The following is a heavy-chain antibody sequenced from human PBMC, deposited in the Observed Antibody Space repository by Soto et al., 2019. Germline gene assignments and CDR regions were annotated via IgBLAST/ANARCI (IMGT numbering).Heavy chain of an antibody. V-gene: IGHV2-5*02. CDR2: IYWDDDK. J-gene: IGHJ4*02. CDR3: AHGDGYNPPFGY. Sequence: QITLKESGPTLVKPTQTLTLTCTFSGFSLSTSGVGVGWIRQPPGKALEWLALIYWDDDKRYSPSLKSRLTITKDTSKNQVVLTMTNMDPVDTAIYYCAHGDGYNPPFGYWGQGTLVTVSS. D-gene: IGHD5-12*01. CDR1: GFSLSTSGVG.